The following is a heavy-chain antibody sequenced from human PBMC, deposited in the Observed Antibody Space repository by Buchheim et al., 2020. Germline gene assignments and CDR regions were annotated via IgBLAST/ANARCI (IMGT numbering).Heavy chain of an antibody. V-gene: IGHV3-21*01. J-gene: IGHJ6*04. CDR1: GFTFSSYS. D-gene: IGHD3-22*01. CDR3: ARGQDGYYDSSGYYYYYYYGMDV. Sequence: EVQLVESGGGLVKPGGSLRLSCAASGFTFSSYSMNWVRQAPGKGLECVSSISSSSSYIYYADSVKGRFSISRYYAKNSLYLQMNSLRAEDKAVYDCARGQDGYYDSSGYYYYYYYGMDVWGKGTT. CDR2: ISSSSSYI.